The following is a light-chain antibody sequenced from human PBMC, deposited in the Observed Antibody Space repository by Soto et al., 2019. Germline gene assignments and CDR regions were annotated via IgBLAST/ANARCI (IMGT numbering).Light chain of an antibody. CDR2: EVS. V-gene: IGLV2-8*01. CDR1: SSDVGGYNY. CDR3: SSYVGTNSYV. J-gene: IGLJ1*01. Sequence: QSALTRPPSASGSPGQSVTISCTRTSSDVGGYNYVSWYQQHPGKAPKLMIYEVSKRPSGVPDRFSGSKSGNTASLTVSGLQAEDEADYYCSSYVGTNSYVFGNGTKVTVL.